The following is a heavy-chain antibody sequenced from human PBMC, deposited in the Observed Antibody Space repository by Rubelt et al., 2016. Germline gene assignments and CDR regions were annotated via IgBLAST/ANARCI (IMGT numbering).Heavy chain of an antibody. CDR1: GFTFDDYA. CDR2: IWYDGSNK. Sequence: GVVQPGRSLRLSCAASGFTFDDYAMHWVRQAPGKGLEWVAVIWYDGSNKYYADSVKGRFTISRDNSKNTLYLQMNSLRADDTAVYYCGYDILTGYDFWSQGTLVTVSS. D-gene: IGHD3-9*01. CDR3: GYDILTGYDF. J-gene: IGHJ4*02. V-gene: IGHV3-33*08.